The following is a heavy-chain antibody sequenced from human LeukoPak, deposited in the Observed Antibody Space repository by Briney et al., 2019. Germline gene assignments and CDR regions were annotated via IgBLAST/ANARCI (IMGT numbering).Heavy chain of an antibody. CDR3: ARRIAAAGTFDY. J-gene: IGHJ4*02. D-gene: IGHD6-13*01. Sequence: PSQTLSLTCTVSGGSISSCGYYWIWMRQRPGMGLVWFGYIYYSGSYYYNPSLKRRVTISVDTSKNQFSLKLSSVTAADTAVYYCARRIAAAGTFDYWGQGTLVTVSS. CDR1: GGSISSCGYY. V-gene: IGHV4-31*03. CDR2: IYYSGSY.